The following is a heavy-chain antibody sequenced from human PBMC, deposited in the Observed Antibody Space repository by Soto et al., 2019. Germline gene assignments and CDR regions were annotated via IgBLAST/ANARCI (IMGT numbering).Heavy chain of an antibody. D-gene: IGHD3-10*01. CDR3: TRTPGGYYYSDYYFGY. CDR1: GVSMSSGGYY. V-gene: IGHV4-31*03. J-gene: IGHJ4*02. CDR2: LSYRGNT. Sequence: QVQLQESGPGLVKPSQTLSLTCTVSGVSMSSGGYYWSWIRQHPGQGLEWIGYLSYRGNTYSNPSLTSRLTLTVDTSKNQFSLPLNSVTAEDTAMYYGTRTPGGYYYSDYYFGYWGQGILVAVSS.